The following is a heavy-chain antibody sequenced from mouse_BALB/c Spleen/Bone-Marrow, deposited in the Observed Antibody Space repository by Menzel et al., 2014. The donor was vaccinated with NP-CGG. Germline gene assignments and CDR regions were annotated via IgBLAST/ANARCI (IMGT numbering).Heavy chain of an antibody. D-gene: IGHD2-10*02. CDR1: GYSFTSYW. CDR2: IYPGNSDT. Sequence: EVKLVESGTVLARPGASVRMSCKASGYSFTSYWMHWVKQRPGQGLEWIGAIYPGNSDTSYNQKFKGKAKLTAVTSASTAYMELSSLTNEDSAVYYCTRGEYGPLGGFDYWGQGTTLTVSS. CDR3: TRGEYGPLGGFDY. V-gene: IGHV1-5*01. J-gene: IGHJ2*01.